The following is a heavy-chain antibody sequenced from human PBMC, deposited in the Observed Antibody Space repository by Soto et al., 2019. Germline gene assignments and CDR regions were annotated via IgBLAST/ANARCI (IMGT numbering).Heavy chain of an antibody. D-gene: IGHD1-20*01. Sequence: QVQLLQSGAEVKKPGSSVKVSCKVSGGAFTNYSLNWVRHAPGQGLEWLGGIIPLHNTSNYSLKLLGRGSVTADISSNTVYMHLSGLTSADTATYYCAIWSNWNPLYYRGMDVWGQGTTVTVSS. CDR2: IIPLHNTS. CDR1: GGAFTNYS. J-gene: IGHJ6*02. V-gene: IGHV1-69*06. CDR3: AIWSNWNPLYYRGMDV.